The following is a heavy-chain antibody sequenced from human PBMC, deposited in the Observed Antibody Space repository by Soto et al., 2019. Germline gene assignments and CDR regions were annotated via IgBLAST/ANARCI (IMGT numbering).Heavy chain of an antibody. V-gene: IGHV4-59*08. Sequence: SETLSLTCTVSGGSISSYYWSWIRQPPGKGLEWIGYIYYSGSTNYNPSLKSRVTISVDTSKNQFSLKLSSVTAADTAVYYCATAPLMITFGGVEYYFDYWGQGTLVTVSS. CDR1: GGSISSYY. J-gene: IGHJ4*02. D-gene: IGHD3-16*01. CDR2: IYYSGST. CDR3: ATAPLMITFGGVEYYFDY.